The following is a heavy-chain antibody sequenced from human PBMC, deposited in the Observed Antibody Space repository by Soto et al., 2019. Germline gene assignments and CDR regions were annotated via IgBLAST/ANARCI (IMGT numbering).Heavy chain of an antibody. D-gene: IGHD6-19*01. CDR2: IRSNANSYAT. J-gene: IGHJ6*01. CDR3: TTWRGVSSGWYGLPYYDGMDV. V-gene: IGHV3-73*01. CDR1: GFTFSGSA. Sequence: GGSLRLSCAASGFTFSGSAMHWVGQASGKGLERVGRIRSNANSYATAYAASLKGRSTISRDDSKNTAYLQMNILKTEDTAVYYCTTWRGVSSGWYGLPYYDGMDVWGQGTTVTVSS.